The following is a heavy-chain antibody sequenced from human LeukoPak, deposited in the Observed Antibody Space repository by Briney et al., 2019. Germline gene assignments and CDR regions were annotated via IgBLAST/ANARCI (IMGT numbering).Heavy chain of an antibody. D-gene: IGHD4-17*01. CDR1: GGSISTSNYY. V-gene: IGHV4-39*01. CDR3: ARQHHVTTVTTKFDY. Sequence: SETLSLTCTVSGGSISTSNYYWGWIRQPPGKGLEWIGSIYYSGITYYNPSLKSRVTISVDTSKNQLSLKLSSVTAADTAVYYCARQHHVTTVTTKFDYWGQGTLVTVSS. J-gene: IGHJ4*01. CDR2: IYYSGIT.